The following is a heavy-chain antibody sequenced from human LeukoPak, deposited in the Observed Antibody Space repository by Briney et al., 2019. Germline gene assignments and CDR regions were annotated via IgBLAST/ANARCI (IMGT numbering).Heavy chain of an antibody. CDR1: GYSFTSYW. D-gene: IGHD5-12*01. CDR2: IYPGDSDT. CDR3: ARSPKNVAYNSGLDYFDF. V-gene: IGHV5-51*01. Sequence: GESLKISCKGSGYSFTSYWIGWVRQMPGKGLEWMGIIYPGDSDTRYSPSFQGQVTISADKSISTAYLQWSSLKASDTAMFYCARSPKNVAYNSGLDYFDFWGQGTLVTVSS. J-gene: IGHJ4*02.